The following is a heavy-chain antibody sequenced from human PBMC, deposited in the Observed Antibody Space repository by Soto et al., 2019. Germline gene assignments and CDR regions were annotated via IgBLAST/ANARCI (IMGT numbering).Heavy chain of an antibody. CDR2: IIPILGIA. CDR1: GGTFSSYT. V-gene: IGHV1-69*02. CDR3: ATRPPGGPYRGVFDY. Sequence: SVKVSCKASGGTFSSYTISWVRQAPGQGLEWMGRIIPILGIANYAQKFQGRVTITADKSTSTAYMELSSLRSADTAVYYCATRPPGGPYRGVFDYWSQGTLVTVSS. D-gene: IGHD3-10*01. J-gene: IGHJ4*02.